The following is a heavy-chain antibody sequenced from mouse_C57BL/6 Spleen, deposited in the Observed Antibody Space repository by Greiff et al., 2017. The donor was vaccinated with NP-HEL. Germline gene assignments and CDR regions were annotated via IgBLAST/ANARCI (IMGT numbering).Heavy chain of an antibody. CDR2: IHPNSGST. D-gene: IGHD2-3*01. Sequence: VQLQQPGAELVKPGASVKLSCKASGYTFTSYWMHWVKQRPGQGLEWIGMIHPNSGSTNYNEKFKIKATLTVDKSSSTAYMQLSSLTSEDSAVYYCARGVIYDGYYDYFDYWGQGTTLTVSS. CDR3: ARGVIYDGYYDYFDY. J-gene: IGHJ2*01. CDR1: GYTFTSYW. V-gene: IGHV1-64*01.